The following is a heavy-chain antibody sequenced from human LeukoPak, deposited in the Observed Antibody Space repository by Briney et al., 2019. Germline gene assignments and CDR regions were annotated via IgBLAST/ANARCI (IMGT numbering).Heavy chain of an antibody. CDR1: GFTFSSYS. Sequence: GGSLRLSCAASGFTFSSYSMNWVRQAPGKGLEWVSSIGSSSRYIYYADSVKGRFTISGDNDKNSVYLQMNSLRAEDTAVYYCARDCSSSAFDIWGQGTMVTVSS. V-gene: IGHV3-21*01. D-gene: IGHD2-15*01. J-gene: IGHJ3*02. CDR2: IGSSSRYI. CDR3: ARDCSSSAFDI.